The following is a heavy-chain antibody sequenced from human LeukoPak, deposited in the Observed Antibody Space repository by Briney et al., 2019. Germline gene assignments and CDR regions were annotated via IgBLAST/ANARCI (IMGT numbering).Heavy chain of an antibody. CDR3: ARVVGNAFDI. CDR1: GGSFNNYY. V-gene: IGHV4-34*01. J-gene: IGHJ3*02. D-gene: IGHD1-26*01. Sequence: PSETLSLTCAVYGGSFNNYYWSWLRQPPGKGLEWIGEISHSGSTNYNPSLKSRVTIFLDTSKNQFSLKLSSVTAADTAVYYCARVVGNAFDIWGQGTMVTVSS. CDR2: ISHSGST.